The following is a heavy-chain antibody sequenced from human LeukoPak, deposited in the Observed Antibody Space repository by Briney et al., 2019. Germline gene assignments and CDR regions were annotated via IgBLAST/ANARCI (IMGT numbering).Heavy chain of an antibody. V-gene: IGHV3-48*03. Sequence: GGSLRLSCAASGFIFSSYEMNWFRQAPGKGLEWVSFISSSGSTIYYADSVKGRFTISRDNAKNSLYLQMNSLRAEDTAVYYCARDDSYGLDYWGQGTLVTVSS. D-gene: IGHD5-18*01. J-gene: IGHJ4*02. CDR2: ISSSGSTI. CDR3: ARDDSYGLDY. CDR1: GFIFSSYE.